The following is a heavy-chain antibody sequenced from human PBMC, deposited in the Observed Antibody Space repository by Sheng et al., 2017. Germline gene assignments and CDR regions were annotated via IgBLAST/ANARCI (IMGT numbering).Heavy chain of an antibody. V-gene: IGHV4-38-2*02. CDR1: GYSISSGYY. CDR2: MYHSGST. Sequence: QVQLQESGPGLVKPSETLSLTCTVSGYSISSGYYWGWIRQPPGKGLEWIGSMYHSGSTYYNPSLKRRVTISVDTSKNQVSLKLSSVTAVDTAVYYCARSWSSSSRAVFDYWGQGTLVTVSS. D-gene: IGHD6-6*01. CDR3: ARSWSSSSRAVFDY. J-gene: IGHJ4*02.